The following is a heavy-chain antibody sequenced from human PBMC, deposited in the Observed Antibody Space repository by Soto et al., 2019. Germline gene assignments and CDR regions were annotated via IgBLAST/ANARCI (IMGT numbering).Heavy chain of an antibody. CDR1: GGSISSSSYY. V-gene: IGHV4-39*01. CDR2: IYYSGST. Sequence: QLQLQESGPGLVKPSETLSLTCTVSGGSISSSSYYWGWIRQPPGKGLEWIGSIYYSGSTYYNPALKSRVTLSVDTSKNQFSLKLSSVTAADTAVYYCARRSICTNGVCYTFGIRFDAFDIWGQGTMVTVSS. CDR3: ARRSICTNGVCYTFGIRFDAFDI. D-gene: IGHD2-8*01. J-gene: IGHJ3*02.